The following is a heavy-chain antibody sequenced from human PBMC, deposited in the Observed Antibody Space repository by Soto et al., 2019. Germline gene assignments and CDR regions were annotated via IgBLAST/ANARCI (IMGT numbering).Heavy chain of an antibody. Sequence: QVQLVESGGGVVQPGRSLRLSCAASGFTFSSYGMHWVRQAPGKGLEWVAVIWYDGSNKYYADSVKGRFTISRDNSKNTLYLQMNSLRAEDTAVYYCARDKYGDYFYYGMDVWGQGTTVTVSS. D-gene: IGHD4-17*01. CDR2: IWYDGSNK. CDR1: GFTFSSYG. CDR3: ARDKYGDYFYYGMDV. V-gene: IGHV3-33*01. J-gene: IGHJ6*02.